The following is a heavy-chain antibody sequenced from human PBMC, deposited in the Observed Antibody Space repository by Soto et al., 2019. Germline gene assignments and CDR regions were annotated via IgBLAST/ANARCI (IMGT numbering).Heavy chain of an antibody. Sequence: GGSLRLSCAASGFSFSTYAMGWGRQAPGKGLEWVSVMSNSGGNRYYADSVKGRFPISRDNSENTLYLQMSSLRAEDTAIYYCAKDAARTSGWYYFDHWGQGALVTVSS. J-gene: IGHJ4*02. CDR2: MSNSGGNR. V-gene: IGHV3-23*01. D-gene: IGHD6-19*01. CDR1: GFSFSTYA. CDR3: AKDAARTSGWYYFDH.